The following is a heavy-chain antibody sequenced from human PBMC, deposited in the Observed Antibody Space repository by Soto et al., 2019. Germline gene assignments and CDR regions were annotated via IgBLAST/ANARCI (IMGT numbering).Heavy chain of an antibody. CDR2: IYHGGST. CDR3: ARVGPWVPYYYDSSPYTFENWFDP. D-gene: IGHD3-22*01. V-gene: IGHV4-38-2*01. Sequence: SETLSLTCAVSGYSISSGYYWGWLRQPPGKGLEWLGSIYHGGSTYYSASLNSRVTLSIDITNSRVSLILNSVTAADTAVYYCARVGPWVPYYYDSSPYTFENWFDPLGQGTLVTVS. J-gene: IGHJ5*02. CDR1: GYSISSGYY.